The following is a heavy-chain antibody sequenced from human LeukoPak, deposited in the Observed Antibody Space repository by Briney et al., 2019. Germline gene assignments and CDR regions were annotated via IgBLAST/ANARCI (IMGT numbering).Heavy chain of an antibody. D-gene: IGHD3-10*01. V-gene: IGHV3-11*01. CDR1: GFSFSDYY. J-gene: IGHJ4*02. CDR2: ISSTGSTI. Sequence: GGSLRLSCAASGFSFSDYYMSSIRQAPGKRREGVSYISSTGSTIYYADSVKGRFTISRDNAKNSLYLQMNSLRAEDTAVYYCARGESRVRGAIDYWGQGTLVTVSS. CDR3: ARGESRVRGAIDY.